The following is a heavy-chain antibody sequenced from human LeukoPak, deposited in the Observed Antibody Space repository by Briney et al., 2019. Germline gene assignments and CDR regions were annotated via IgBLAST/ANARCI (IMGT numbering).Heavy chain of an antibody. CDR3: AKESIVVAPAAPALPRYYYYMDV. CDR2: IRYDGSNK. J-gene: IGHJ6*03. Sequence: GGSLRLSCAASGFTFSSYGMHWVRQAPGKGLEWVAFIRYDGSNKYYADSVKGRFTISRDNSKNTLYLQMNSLRAEDTAVYYCAKESIVVAPAAPALPRYYYYMDVWGKGTTVTVSS. D-gene: IGHD2-2*01. CDR1: GFTFSSYG. V-gene: IGHV3-30*02.